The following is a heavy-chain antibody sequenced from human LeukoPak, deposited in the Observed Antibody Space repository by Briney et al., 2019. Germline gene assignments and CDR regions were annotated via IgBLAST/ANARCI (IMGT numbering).Heavy chain of an antibody. CDR2: MNPNSGNT. D-gene: IGHD2-2*01. J-gene: IGHJ4*02. Sequence: GASVKVSCKASGYTFTSYDINWVRQATGQGLEWMGWMNPNSGNTGYAQKFQGRVTMTRNTSISTAYMELSSLRSEDTAVYFCARVYCSSTSCCHDYWGQGTLVTVSS. CDR3: ARVYCSSTSCCHDY. CDR1: GYTFTSYD. V-gene: IGHV1-8*01.